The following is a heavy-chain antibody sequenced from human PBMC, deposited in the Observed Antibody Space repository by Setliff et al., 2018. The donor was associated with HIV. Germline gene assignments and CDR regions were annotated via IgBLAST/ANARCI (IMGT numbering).Heavy chain of an antibody. V-gene: IGHV4-59*01. CDR1: GGSIRSYY. D-gene: IGHD3-16*01. CDR3: ARAGGGGRWLHLSYWYFDL. J-gene: IGHJ2*01. CDR2: IYYGGRT. Sequence: SETLSLTCTVSGGSIRSYYGSWIRQPPGKGLDWIGYIYYGGRTNSNPSLKSRVTISVDTSKNQFSLKLSSVTAADTAVYYCARAGGGGRWLHLSYWYFDLWGRGTLVTVSS.